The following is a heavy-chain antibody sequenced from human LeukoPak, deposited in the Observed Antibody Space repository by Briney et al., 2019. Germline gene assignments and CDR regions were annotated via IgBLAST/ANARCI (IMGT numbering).Heavy chain of an antibody. CDR1: GFTFSSYA. CDR2: ISGSGGSA. J-gene: IGHJ4*02. CDR3: AKDQRYSSGWYDY. Sequence: PGGSLRLSCAASGFTFSSYAMSWVRQAPGKGLEWVSDISGSGGSAYYADSVKGRFTISRDNSKNTLYLQMNSLRAEDTAVYYCAKDQRYSSGWYDYWGQGTLVTVSS. V-gene: IGHV3-23*01. D-gene: IGHD6-19*01.